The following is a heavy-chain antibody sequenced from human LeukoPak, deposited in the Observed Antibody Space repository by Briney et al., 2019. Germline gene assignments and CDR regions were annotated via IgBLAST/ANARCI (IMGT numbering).Heavy chain of an antibody. J-gene: IGHJ4*02. Sequence: GGSLRLSCAASGFSFSTYGMSWVRQAPGKGLEWVSAISGSGGSTYYADSVKGRFTISRDNAKNSLYLQTNSLRAEDTAVYYCARWAIFGVVTAFYFDYWGQGTLVTVSS. CDR2: ISGSGGST. CDR1: GFSFSTYG. CDR3: ARWAIFGVVTAFYFDY. D-gene: IGHD3-3*01. V-gene: IGHV3-23*01.